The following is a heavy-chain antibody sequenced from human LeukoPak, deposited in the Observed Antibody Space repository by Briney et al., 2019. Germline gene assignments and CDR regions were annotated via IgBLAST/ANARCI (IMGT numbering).Heavy chain of an antibody. CDR2: ISSSGGST. J-gene: IGHJ4*02. D-gene: IGHD6-13*01. Sequence: TGGSLRLSCAASGFSISSYAMSWVRQAPGKGLEWVSTISSSGGSTYYADSVKGRFTISRDNSKSTVYLQMNSLRAEDTAVYYCAKATFASSWNLYFDYWGQGTLVTVSS. CDR3: AKATFASSWNLYFDY. CDR1: GFSISSYA. V-gene: IGHV3-23*01.